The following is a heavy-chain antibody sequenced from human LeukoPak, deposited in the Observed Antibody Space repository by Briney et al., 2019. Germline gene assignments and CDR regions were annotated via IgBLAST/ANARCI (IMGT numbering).Heavy chain of an antibody. V-gene: IGHV3-48*03. CDR1: GFTFSTYE. CDR3: ARVVVKVWVTYDHLDL. Sequence: GGSLRLSCAASGFTFSTYEMSWVRQAPGKGLEWVSYINSDGTTRYYVDSVKGRFTISRDNGKNSLYLQMSRLRAEDTGVYYCARVVVKVWVTYDHLDLWGQGTLVTVSS. D-gene: IGHD3-22*01. J-gene: IGHJ1*01. CDR2: INSDGTTR.